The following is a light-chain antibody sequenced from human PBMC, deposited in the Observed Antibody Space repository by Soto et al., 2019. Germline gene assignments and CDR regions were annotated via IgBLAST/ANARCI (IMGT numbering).Light chain of an antibody. Sequence: ERVMTQSPATLSVSPGERATLSCRASQSVSSNLAWYQQKPGQAPRLFIYGASTRATAIPPRFSGSGSGTEFTLTISSLQSDDFATYYCQQYNSYSLSITFGQGTRLEIK. CDR3: QQYNSYSLSIT. V-gene: IGKV3-15*01. CDR2: GAS. J-gene: IGKJ5*01. CDR1: QSVSSN.